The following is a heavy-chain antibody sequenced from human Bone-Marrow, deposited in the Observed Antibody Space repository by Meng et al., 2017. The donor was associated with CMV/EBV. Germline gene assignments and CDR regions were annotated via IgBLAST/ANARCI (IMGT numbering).Heavy chain of an antibody. J-gene: IGHJ4*02. CDR2: IRSKANSYAT. CDR3: TRITGTPTDFDY. Sequence: GGSLRLSCAASGFTFSGSAMHWVRQASGKGLEWVGRIRSKANSYATAYAASVKGRFTISRDDSKSSAYLQMNSLKTEDTAVYYCTRITGTPTDFDYWGQGTLVTVSS. D-gene: IGHD1-20*01. CDR1: GFTFSGSA. V-gene: IGHV3-73*01.